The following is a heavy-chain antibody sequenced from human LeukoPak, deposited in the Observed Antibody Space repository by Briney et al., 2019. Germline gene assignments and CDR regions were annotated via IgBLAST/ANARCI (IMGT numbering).Heavy chain of an antibody. CDR2: IIPIFGTA. CDR3: ARRGGMRVGYYDSSGPDWYFDL. CDR1: GYTFTSYD. D-gene: IGHD3-22*01. V-gene: IGHV1-69*05. Sequence: SVKVSCKASGYTFTSYDINWVRQATGQGLEWMGGIIPIFGTANYAQKFQGRVTITTDESTSTAYMELSSLRSEDTAVYYCARRGGMRVGYYDSSGPDWYFDLWGRGTLVTVSS. J-gene: IGHJ2*01.